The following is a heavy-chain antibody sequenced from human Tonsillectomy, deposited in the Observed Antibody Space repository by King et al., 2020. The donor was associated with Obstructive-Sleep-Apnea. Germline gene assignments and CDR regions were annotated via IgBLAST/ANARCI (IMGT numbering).Heavy chain of an antibody. J-gene: IGHJ4*02. CDR1: GYSISSGYY. CDR2: VYNRGGT. V-gene: IGHV4-38-2*02. Sequence: QLQESGPGLVKPSETLGLTCTVSGYSISSGYYWGWIRQPPGKGLEWFGGVYNRGGTYYNPSLKSRVTISVDTSKNQFSLKLSSVTAADTAVYYCARDYYYDSSGYYVDYWGQGTLVTVSS. D-gene: IGHD3-22*01. CDR3: ARDYYYDSSGYYVDY.